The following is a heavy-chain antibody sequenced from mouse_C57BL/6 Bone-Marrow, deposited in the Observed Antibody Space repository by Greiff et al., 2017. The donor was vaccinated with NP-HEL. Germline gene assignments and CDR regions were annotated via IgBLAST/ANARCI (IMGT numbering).Heavy chain of an antibody. D-gene: IGHD2-4*01. CDR1: GYTFTSYC. Sequence: VQLQQPGAELVRPGTSVKLSCKASGYTFTSYCMHWVKQRPGQGLEWIGVIDPSDSYTNYNQNFKGKATLTVDTSSSTAYMQLSSLTSEDSAVYYCARIYEYETAWFAYWGQGTLVTVSA. V-gene: IGHV1-59*01. CDR2: IDPSDSYT. CDR3: ARIYEYETAWFAY. J-gene: IGHJ3*01.